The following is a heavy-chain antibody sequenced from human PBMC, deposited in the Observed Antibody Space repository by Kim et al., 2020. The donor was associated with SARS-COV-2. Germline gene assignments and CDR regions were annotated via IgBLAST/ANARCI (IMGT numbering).Heavy chain of an antibody. CDR3: TRFKTTPFDY. V-gene: IGHV3-49*02. D-gene: IGHD1-7*01. CDR2: T. J-gene: IGHJ4*02. Sequence: TEDAASVKGRFTIERDDSTSIAYLQMKRLKTEDTAVYYCTRFKTTPFDYWGQGTLVTVSS.